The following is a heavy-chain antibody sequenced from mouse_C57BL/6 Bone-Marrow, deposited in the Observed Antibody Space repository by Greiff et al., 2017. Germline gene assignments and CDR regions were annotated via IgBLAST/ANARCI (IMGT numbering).Heavy chain of an antibody. CDR2: IDPSDSYT. D-gene: IGHD1-1*01. J-gene: IGHJ2*01. V-gene: IGHV1-59*01. CDR3: AREIDYGSSCDY. CDR1: GYTFTSYW. Sequence: VQLQQPGAELVRPGTSVKLSCKASGYTFTSYWMHWVKQRPGQGLEWIGVIDPSDSYTNYNQKFKGKATLTVDTSSSTAYMQLSSLISEDSAVYYCAREIDYGSSCDYWGQGTTLTVSS.